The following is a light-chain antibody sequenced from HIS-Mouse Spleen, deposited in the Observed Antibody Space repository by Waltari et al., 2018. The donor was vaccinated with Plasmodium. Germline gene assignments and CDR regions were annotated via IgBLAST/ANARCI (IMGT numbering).Light chain of an antibody. Sequence: SHELTQPPSLPVSPAQTAPTPSCGHACPTNTAYWYQQKSGQAPVLVIYEDSKRPSGIPERFSGSSSGTMATLTISGAQVEDEADYYCYSTDSSGNHRVFGGGTKLTVL. CDR3: YSTDSSGNHRV. J-gene: IGLJ3*02. CDR1: ACPTNT. V-gene: IGLV3-10*01. CDR2: EDS.